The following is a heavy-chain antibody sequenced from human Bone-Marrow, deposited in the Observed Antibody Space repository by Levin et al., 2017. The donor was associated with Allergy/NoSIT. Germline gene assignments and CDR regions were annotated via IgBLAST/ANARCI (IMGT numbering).Heavy chain of an antibody. J-gene: IGHJ5*02. CDR3: ARGRQAANNNWVDP. CDR1: GYTFINWY. CDR2: INPNSGST. D-gene: IGHD2-15*01. V-gene: IGHV1-2*02. Sequence: ASVKVSCRTSGYTFINWYIHWVRQAPGQGLEWMGWINPNSGSTNYAQKFQGRVTLTRDTSISTAYMELSRLTSDDTAVYYCARGRQAANNNWVDPWGQGTLVTVSS.